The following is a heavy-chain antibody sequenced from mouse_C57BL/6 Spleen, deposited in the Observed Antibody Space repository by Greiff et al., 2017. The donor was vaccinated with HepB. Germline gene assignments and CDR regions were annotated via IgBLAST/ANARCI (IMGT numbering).Heavy chain of an antibody. CDR3: ATGNIYYDYDGNYFDY. CDR1: GYTFTSYW. Sequence: QVQLQQPGAELVKPGASVKMSCKASGYTFTSYWITWVKQRPGQGLEWIGDIYPGSGSTNYNEKFKSKATLTVDTSSSTAYMQLSSLTSEDSAVYYCATGNIYYDYDGNYFDYWGQGTTLTVSS. V-gene: IGHV1-55*01. CDR2: IYPGSGST. J-gene: IGHJ2*01. D-gene: IGHD2-4*01.